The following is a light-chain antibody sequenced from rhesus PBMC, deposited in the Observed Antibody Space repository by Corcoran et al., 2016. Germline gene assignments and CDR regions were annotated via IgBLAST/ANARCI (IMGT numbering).Light chain of an antibody. V-gene: IGKV3-35*01. CDR1: QSVGSN. J-gene: IGKJ4*01. Sequence: EIVLTQSPATLSLSPGERATLSCRTSQSVGSNLAWYQQKPGQAPRLLIYAASSRATGIPERLRGSGSGTDFTLTISSLEPEDVGVYYCQQYSNWPTFGGGTKVELK. CDR3: QQYSNWPT. CDR2: AAS.